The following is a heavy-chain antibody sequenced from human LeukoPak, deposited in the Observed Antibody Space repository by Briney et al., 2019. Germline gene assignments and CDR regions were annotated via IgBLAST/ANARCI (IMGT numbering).Heavy chain of an antibody. J-gene: IGHJ4*02. CDR1: GITISNYG. V-gene: IGHV3-30*02. Sequence: GGSLRLSCVASGITISNYGMHWVRLAPGRGLEWVAFILYDGSKKYNADSVKGRFTISRDNSKNTLYLQMNSLRPEDTALYYCATSDYYDSSGYYVWGQGTLVTVSS. CDR2: ILYDGSKK. D-gene: IGHD3-22*01. CDR3: ATSDYYDSSGYYV.